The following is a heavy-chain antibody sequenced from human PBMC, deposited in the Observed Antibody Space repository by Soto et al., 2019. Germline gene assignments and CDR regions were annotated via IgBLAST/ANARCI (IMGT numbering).Heavy chain of an antibody. Sequence: GGSLRLSCAASGFTFSSYAMHWVRQAPGKGLEYVSAISSNGGSTYYANSVKGRFTISRDNSKNTLYLQMGSLRAEDMAVYYCARPHYYDSSGQYYFDYWGQGTLVTVSS. CDR3: ARPHYYDSSGQYYFDY. CDR2: ISSNGGST. V-gene: IGHV3-64*01. D-gene: IGHD3-22*01. J-gene: IGHJ4*02. CDR1: GFTFSSYA.